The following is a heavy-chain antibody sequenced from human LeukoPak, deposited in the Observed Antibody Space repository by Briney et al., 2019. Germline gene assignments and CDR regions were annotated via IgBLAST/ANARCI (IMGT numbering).Heavy chain of an antibody. CDR1: GFTLSSFA. J-gene: IGHJ4*02. CDR3: LKRTVNYPFDF. V-gene: IGHV3-23*01. D-gene: IGHD1-7*01. CDR2: SSGSGGST. Sequence: RGSLRLSCAASGFTLSSFAMNWIRQTPGKGLEGVSASSGSGGSTYYADSVRGRFTISRDNSKNTLNLQMNSLRPGDTAVYYCLKRTVNYPFDFWGQGTLLTVSS.